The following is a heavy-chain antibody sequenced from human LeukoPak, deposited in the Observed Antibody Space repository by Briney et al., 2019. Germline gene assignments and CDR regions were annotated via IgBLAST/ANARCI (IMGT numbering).Heavy chain of an antibody. Sequence: GGSLRLSCAASGFTFSDYYMSWIRQAPGKGLEWVSYISSSGSTIYYADSAKARFTISRDNAKNSLYLQMNSLRAEDTAVYYCARPSSTTVTFDYWGQGTLVTVSS. CDR3: ARPSSTTVTFDY. J-gene: IGHJ4*02. D-gene: IGHD4-17*01. CDR2: ISSSGSTI. V-gene: IGHV3-11*04. CDR1: GFTFSDYY.